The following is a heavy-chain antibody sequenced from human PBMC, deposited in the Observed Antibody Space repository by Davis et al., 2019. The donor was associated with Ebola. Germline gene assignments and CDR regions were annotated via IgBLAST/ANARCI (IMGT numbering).Heavy chain of an antibody. CDR3: AKNGGGYCSGGSCYFGY. CDR1: GFTFSSYA. J-gene: IGHJ4*02. Sequence: GESLKISCAASGFTFSSYAMSWVRQAPGKGLEWVSAISGSGGSTYYADSVKGRFTISRDNSKNTLYLQMNSLRAEDTAVYYCAKNGGGYCSGGSCYFGYWGQGTLVTVSS. CDR2: ISGSGGST. D-gene: IGHD2-15*01. V-gene: IGHV3-23*01.